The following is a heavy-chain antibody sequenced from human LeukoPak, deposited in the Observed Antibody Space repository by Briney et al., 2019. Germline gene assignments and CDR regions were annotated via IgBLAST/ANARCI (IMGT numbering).Heavy chain of an antibody. J-gene: IGHJ4*02. V-gene: IGHV3-66*01. Sequence: VGSLRLSCVASGFIASTNYMSWVRQAPGEGLEWVSVIFRGDGTYHADSVKGRFTISRDSSKNTVYLQINSLTAEDTAVYYCVKEVPGTTIYHWGQGTLVTVSS. CDR1: GFIASTNY. CDR2: IFRGDGT. CDR3: VKEVPGTTIYH. D-gene: IGHD4-11*01.